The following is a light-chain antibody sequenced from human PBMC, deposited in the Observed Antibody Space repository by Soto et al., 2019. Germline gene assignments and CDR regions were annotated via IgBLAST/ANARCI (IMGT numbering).Light chain of an antibody. J-gene: IGLJ1*01. CDR2: DDN. V-gene: IGLV1-51*01. CDR3: GTWDSSLSAYV. CDR1: SSNIGGNS. Sequence: QAVVTQPPSVSAAPGQKVTISCSRSSSNIGGNSVSWYQQLPGTAPKLLIYDDNKRPSGIPDRFSGSKSGTSATLGITGFQTGDEADYYCGTWDSSLSAYVFGTGTKVTVL.